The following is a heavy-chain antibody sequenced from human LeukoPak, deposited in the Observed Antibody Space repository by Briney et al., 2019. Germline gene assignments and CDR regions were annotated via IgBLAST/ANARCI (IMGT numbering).Heavy chain of an antibody. CDR3: ARGTIVVVPAATYYDFWSGYCWFDP. V-gene: IGHV4-34*01. CDR2: INHSGSP. J-gene: IGHJ5*02. D-gene: IGHD3-3*01. Sequence: KPSETLSLTCAVYGGSFSGYYWSWIRQPPGKGLEWIGEINHSGSPNYNPSLKSRVTISVDTSKNQFSLKLRSVIAADTAVYYCARGTIVVVPAATYYDFWSGYCWFDPWGQGTLVTVSS. CDR1: GGSFSGYY.